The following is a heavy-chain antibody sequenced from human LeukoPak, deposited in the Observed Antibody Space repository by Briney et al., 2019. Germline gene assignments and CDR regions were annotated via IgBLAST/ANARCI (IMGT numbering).Heavy chain of an antibody. Sequence: PSETLSLTCTVSGGSISSYYWSWIRQPPGKGLEWIGYIYTSGSTNYNPSLKSRVTISVDTSKNQFSLKLSSVTAADTAVYYCARHIGGGIEDMDVWGKGTKVTVSS. CDR1: GGSISSYY. CDR2: IYTSGST. V-gene: IGHV4-4*09. D-gene: IGHD3-16*02. CDR3: ARHIGGGIEDMDV. J-gene: IGHJ6*03.